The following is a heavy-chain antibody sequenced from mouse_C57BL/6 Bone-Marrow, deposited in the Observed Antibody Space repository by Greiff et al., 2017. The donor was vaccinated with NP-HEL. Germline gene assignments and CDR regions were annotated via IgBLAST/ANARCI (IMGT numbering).Heavy chain of an antibody. Sequence: VKLQESGAELVKPGASVKLSCKASGYTFTSYWMHWVKQRPGQGLEWIGMIHPNSGSTNYNEKFKSKATLTVDKSSSTAYMQLSSLTSEDSAVYYCARCPRFAYWGQGTLVTVSA. CDR1: GYTFTSYW. CDR3: ARCPRFAY. CDR2: IHPNSGST. J-gene: IGHJ3*01. V-gene: IGHV1-64*01.